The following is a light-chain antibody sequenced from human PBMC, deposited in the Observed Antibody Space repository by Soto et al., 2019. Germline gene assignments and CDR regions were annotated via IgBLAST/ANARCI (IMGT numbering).Light chain of an antibody. CDR1: QGISNY. CDR3: QHFGGSLPVT. J-gene: IGKJ5*01. V-gene: IGKV1-27*01. Sequence: DIQMTQSPSSLSASVGDRVTITCRASQGISNYLAWYQQKPGTVPKLLISAASTLQTGVPSRFSGGGSGTDFTLTISRLEPEDFAVYYCQHFGGSLPVTFGQGTRLEI. CDR2: AAS.